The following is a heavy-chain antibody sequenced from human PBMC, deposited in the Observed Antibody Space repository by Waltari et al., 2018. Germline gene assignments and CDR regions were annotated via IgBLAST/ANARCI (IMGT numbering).Heavy chain of an antibody. D-gene: IGHD2-15*01. CDR3: ARQRQDDYHYYYMDA. CDR2: MYYDGDT. Sequence: QLQLQESGPGLVKPSETLSLTCSVSGGSISNTSYYWGWIRQPPGKGLEWIGTMYYDGDTYYNPSLKSRVTISIDTSKNQFSLKVSSVTAADTAVYYCARQRQDDYHYYYMDAWGKGTTVT. CDR1: GGSISNTSYY. J-gene: IGHJ6*03. V-gene: IGHV4-39*07.